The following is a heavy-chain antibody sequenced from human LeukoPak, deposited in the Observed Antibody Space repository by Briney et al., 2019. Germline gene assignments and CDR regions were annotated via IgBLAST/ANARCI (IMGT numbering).Heavy chain of an antibody. D-gene: IGHD3-22*01. J-gene: IGHJ1*01. CDR3: AIMHGYYDGSGYWVQ. V-gene: IGHV3-23*01. CDR2: ITPNADRT. Sequence: GGSLRLSCAASGFTFGSYGMSWVRQAPGKGLEWISFITPNADRTSYADSVEGRFTISRDNPKNTLYMQMNSLRDEDTALYYCAIMHGYYDGSGYWVQWGQGTLVTVSS. CDR1: GFTFGSYG.